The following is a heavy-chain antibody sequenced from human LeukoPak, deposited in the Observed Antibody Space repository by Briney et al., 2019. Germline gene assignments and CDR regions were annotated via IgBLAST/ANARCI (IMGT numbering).Heavy chain of an antibody. V-gene: IGHV3-48*04. CDR3: ASRGDY. D-gene: IGHD1-26*01. CDR2: ISSSSITI. J-gene: IGHJ4*02. CDR1: GFTFSSYS. Sequence: GGSLRLSCAASGFTFSSYSMSWVRQAPGKGLEWVSYISSSSITIYYADSAKGRFTISRDNARNSLYLQMNSLRAEDTAMYYCASRGDYCGQGTLVTVSS.